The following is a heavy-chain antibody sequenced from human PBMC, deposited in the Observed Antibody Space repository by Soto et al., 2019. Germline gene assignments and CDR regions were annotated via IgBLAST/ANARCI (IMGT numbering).Heavy chain of an antibody. V-gene: IGHV4-39*01. J-gene: IGHJ5*02. CDR3: ASPKIAFYNWFDP. D-gene: IGHD3-3*02. Sequence: QLQLQESGPGLVKPSETLSLTCTVSGGSISSSSYYWGWIRQPPGKGLEWIGSIYYSGSTYYNPSLKSRVTISVDTSKNQFSLKLSSVTAADTAVYYCASPKIAFYNWFDPWGQGTLVTVPS. CDR2: IYYSGST. CDR1: GGSISSSSYY.